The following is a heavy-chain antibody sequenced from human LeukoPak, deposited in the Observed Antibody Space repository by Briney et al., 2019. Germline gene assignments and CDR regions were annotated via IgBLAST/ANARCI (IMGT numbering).Heavy chain of an antibody. CDR3: ARGGVHSYSSSWYFWFGP. CDR2: IIPIFGTA. CDR1: GGTFSSYA. Sequence: ASVKVSCKASGGTFSSYAISWVRQAAGQGLEWMGGIIPIFGTANYAQKFQGRVTITADKSTSTAYMELSSLRSEDTAVYYCARGGVHSYSSSWYFWFGPWGQGTLVTVSS. D-gene: IGHD6-13*01. V-gene: IGHV1-69*06. J-gene: IGHJ5*02.